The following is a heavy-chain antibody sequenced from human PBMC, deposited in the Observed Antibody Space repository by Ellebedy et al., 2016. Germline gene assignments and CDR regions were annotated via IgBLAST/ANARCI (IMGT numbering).Heavy chain of an antibody. Sequence: SETLSLTXAVYGGSFSGYYWSWIRQPPGKGLEWIGYIYYSGSTNYNPSLKSRVTISVDKSKNQFSLKLSSVTAADTAVYYCAREDRSGWHGNWYFDLWGRGTLVTVSS. CDR3: AREDRSGWHGNWYFDL. V-gene: IGHV4-59*12. CDR1: GGSFSGYY. D-gene: IGHD6-19*01. J-gene: IGHJ2*01. CDR2: IYYSGST.